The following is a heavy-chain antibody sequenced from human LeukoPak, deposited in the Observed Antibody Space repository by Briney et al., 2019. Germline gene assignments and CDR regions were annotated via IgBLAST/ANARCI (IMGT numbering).Heavy chain of an antibody. J-gene: IGHJ6*02. CDR1: GFTFSSYW. V-gene: IGHV3-74*01. CDR3: ARAGAGFIVGAYGNYYYGMDV. Sequence: GSLRLSCAASGFTFSSYWMHWVRQAPGKGLVWVSRINSDGSSTSYADSVKGRFTISRDNAKNTLYLQMNSLRAEDTAVYYCARAGAGFIVGAYGNYYYGMDVWGQGTTVTVSS. D-gene: IGHD1-26*01. CDR2: INSDGSST.